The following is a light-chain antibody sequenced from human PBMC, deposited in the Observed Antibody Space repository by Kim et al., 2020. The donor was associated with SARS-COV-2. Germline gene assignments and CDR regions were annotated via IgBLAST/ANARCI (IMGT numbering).Light chain of an antibody. J-gene: IGLJ1*01. CDR2: SNG. Sequence: QSVLTQPPSASGTPGQRVTVSCSGSNSNIGRNTVNWYQQFPGTAPKLLIYSNGQRPSGVPDRFSGSKSGTSASLAISGLHSEDEGDYYCAAWDDSLRGFVFGSGTKVTVL. V-gene: IGLV1-44*01. CDR3: AAWDDSLRGFV. CDR1: NSNIGRNT.